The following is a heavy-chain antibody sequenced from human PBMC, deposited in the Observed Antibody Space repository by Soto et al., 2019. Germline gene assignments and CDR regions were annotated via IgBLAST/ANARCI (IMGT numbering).Heavy chain of an antibody. CDR2: ISAYNGNT. J-gene: IGHJ4*02. Sequence: QVQLVQTGAEVKKPGASVKVSCKASGYTFTSYGISWVRQAPGQGLEGMGWISAYNGNTNYAQKLQGRVTMTTDTSTSTAYMELRSLRSDDTAVYYCAREVDGDYYGSGSYAPTLDYWGQGTLVTVSS. CDR1: GYTFTSYG. D-gene: IGHD3-10*01. V-gene: IGHV1-18*01. CDR3: AREVDGDYYGSGSYAPTLDY.